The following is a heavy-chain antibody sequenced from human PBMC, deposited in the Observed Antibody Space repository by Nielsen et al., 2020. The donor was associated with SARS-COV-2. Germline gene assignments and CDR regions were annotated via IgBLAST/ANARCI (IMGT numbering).Heavy chain of an antibody. V-gene: IGHV3-11*04. D-gene: IGHD3-10*01. CDR2: ISSSGSTI. Sequence: GESLKISCAASGFTFSDYYMSWIRQAPGKGLEWVSYISSSGSTIYYADSVKGRFTISRDNAKNSLYLQMNSLRDEDTAVYYCARMYRSGSYSLAYYYYGMDVWGQGTTVTVSS. CDR3: ARMYRSGSYSLAYYYYGMDV. CDR1: GFTFSDYY. J-gene: IGHJ6*02.